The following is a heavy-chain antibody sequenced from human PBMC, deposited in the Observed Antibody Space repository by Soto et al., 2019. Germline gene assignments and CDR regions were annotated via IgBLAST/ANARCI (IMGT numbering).Heavy chain of an antibody. CDR1: GFTFSSYS. V-gene: IGHV3-21*01. J-gene: IGHJ4*02. D-gene: IGHD3-22*01. CDR2: ISSSSSYI. CDR3: ARSLDSSGEGVY. Sequence: PGGSLRLSCAASGFTFSSYSMNWVRQAPGKGLEWVSSISSSSSYIYYADSVKGRFTISRDNAKNSLYLQMNSLRAEDTAVYYCARSLDSSGEGVYWGPGPLVTVPS.